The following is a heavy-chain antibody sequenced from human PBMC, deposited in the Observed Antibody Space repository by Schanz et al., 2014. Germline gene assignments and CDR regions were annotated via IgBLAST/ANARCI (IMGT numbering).Heavy chain of an antibody. CDR3: ARDSGSHYLVDY. V-gene: IGHV3-48*01. D-gene: IGHD1-26*01. J-gene: IGHJ4*02. CDR2: ISRSSSTI. CDR1: AFIFRSYS. Sequence: EVRLVESGGGLVQPGGSLRLSCAASAFIFRSYSMHWVRQAPGKGLEWVSYISRSSSTIYYADSVRGRFTISRDNAKNSLYLQMNSLRAEDTAVYYCARDSGSHYLVDYWGQGTLVTVSS.